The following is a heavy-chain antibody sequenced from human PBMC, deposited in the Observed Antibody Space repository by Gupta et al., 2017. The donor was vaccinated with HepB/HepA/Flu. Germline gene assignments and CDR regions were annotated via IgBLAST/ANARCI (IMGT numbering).Heavy chain of an antibody. J-gene: IGHJ3*02. CDR1: GFPHNSFP. CDR3: TKGRGGNYGGALDI. V-gene: IGHV3-23*01. Sequence: EVQLLESGGGLVQPGGSLSLSCAASGFPHNSFPMSWVRQTPGKGLQWVSTISASGYNTYYADSVGGRFTISRDNSKNTVYLQMNSLRVEDTAVYYCTKGRGGNYGGALDIWGQGTMVTVSS. D-gene: IGHD4-23*01. CDR2: ISASGYNT.